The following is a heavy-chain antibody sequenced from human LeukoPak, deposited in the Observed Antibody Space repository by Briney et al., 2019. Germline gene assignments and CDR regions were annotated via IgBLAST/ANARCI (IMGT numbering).Heavy chain of an antibody. CDR2: ISGSAHKI. D-gene: IGHD5-18*01. CDR3: AGRVTGYSSGYVY. V-gene: IGHV3-23*01. Sequence: QSGGSLRLSCVASGVTLSNYAVSWVRQAPEKGLDWVSVISGSAHKIRYADSVKGRFTISRDNSENIVYLQMNNLRAEDTAVYYCAGRVTGYSSGYVYWGQGTLVTVSS. CDR1: GVTLSNYA. J-gene: IGHJ4*02.